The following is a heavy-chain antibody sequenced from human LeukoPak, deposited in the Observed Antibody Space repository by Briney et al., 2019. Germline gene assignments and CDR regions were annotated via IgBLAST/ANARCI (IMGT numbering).Heavy chain of an antibody. CDR3: AKNYGSGSQYYFDY. D-gene: IGHD3-10*01. CDR1: GYTFTGYY. J-gene: IGHJ4*02. V-gene: IGHV1-2*06. Sequence: ASVKVSCKASGYTFTGYYMHWVRQAPGQGLEWMGRINPNSGGTNYAQKFQGRVTMTRDTSISTAYMKLSRLRSDDTAVYYCAKNYGSGSQYYFDYWGQGTLVTVSS. CDR2: INPNSGGT.